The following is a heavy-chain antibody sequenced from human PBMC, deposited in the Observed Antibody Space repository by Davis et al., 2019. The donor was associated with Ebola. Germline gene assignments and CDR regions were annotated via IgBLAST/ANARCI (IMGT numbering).Heavy chain of an antibody. CDR1: GYTFTGYN. J-gene: IGHJ4*02. CDR2: IISNSGGT. V-gene: IGHV1-2*06. D-gene: IGHD5-18*01. Sequence: ASVKVSCKASGYTFTGYNMHWVRQAPGQGLEWMGRIISNSGGTNYAQKFHGRVTVTRDTSIGTAYMELSGLRSDDTAVYYCARGNNYAFDYWGQGTLVTVSS. CDR3: ARGNNYAFDY.